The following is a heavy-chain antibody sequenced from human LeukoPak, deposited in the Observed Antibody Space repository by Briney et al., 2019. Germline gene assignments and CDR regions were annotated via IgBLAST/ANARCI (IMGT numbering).Heavy chain of an antibody. Sequence: GGSLRPAWAASGFTFSDYYMSWIRQAPGKGRERVSYMSRSSSYINDADSVKGRFTISRDNAKNSLYLQMNSLRAEDTAVYYCARASGGIYDPWGQGTLVTVSS. CDR2: MSRSSSYI. CDR3: ARASGGIYDP. V-gene: IGHV3-11*06. D-gene: IGHD2-15*01. J-gene: IGHJ5*02. CDR1: GFTFSDYY.